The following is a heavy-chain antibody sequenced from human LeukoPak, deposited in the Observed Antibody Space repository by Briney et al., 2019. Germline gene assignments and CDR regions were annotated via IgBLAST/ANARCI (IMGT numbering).Heavy chain of an antibody. J-gene: IGHJ6*03. V-gene: IGHV4-34*01. CDR3: ARVVGVVIRYYYYYMDV. CDR1: GGSFSGYY. Sequence: SETLSLTCAVSGGSFSGYYWSWIRQPPGKGLEWIGEINHSGSTNYNPSLESRVTISVDTSKNQFSLKLSSVTAADTAVYYCARVVGVVIRYYYYYMDVWGKGTTVTVSS. D-gene: IGHD3-3*01. CDR2: INHSGST.